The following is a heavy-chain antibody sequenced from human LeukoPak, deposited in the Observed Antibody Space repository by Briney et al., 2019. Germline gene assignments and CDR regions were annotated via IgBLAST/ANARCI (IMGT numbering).Heavy chain of an antibody. V-gene: IGHV1-24*01. CDR2: FDPEDGET. CDR1: GYTLTELS. J-gene: IGHJ4*02. CDR3: ATSAMSIAAHSPWDY. D-gene: IGHD6-6*01. Sequence: ASVEVSCKVSGYTLTELSMHWVRQAPGKGLEWMGGFDPEDGETIYAQKFQGRVTMTEDTSTDTAYMELSSLRSEDTAVYYCATSAMSIAAHSPWDYWGQGTLVTVSS.